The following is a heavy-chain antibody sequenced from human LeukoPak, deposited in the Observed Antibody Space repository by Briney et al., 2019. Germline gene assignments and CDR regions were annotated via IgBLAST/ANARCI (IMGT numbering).Heavy chain of an antibody. Sequence: SETLSLTCTVSGGSISSYYWGWIRQPPGEGLEWIGYIYYSGSTNYNPSLKSRVTISVDTSKNQFSLKLSSVTAADTAVYYCARGTVPYYYYYGMDVWGQGTTVTVSS. J-gene: IGHJ6*02. V-gene: IGHV4-59*01. CDR1: GGSISSYY. CDR3: ARGTVPYYYYYGMDV. D-gene: IGHD4-17*01. CDR2: IYYSGST.